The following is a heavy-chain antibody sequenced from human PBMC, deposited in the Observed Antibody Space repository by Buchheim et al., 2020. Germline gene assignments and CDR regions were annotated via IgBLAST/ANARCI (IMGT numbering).Heavy chain of an antibody. V-gene: IGHV4-34*01. Sequence: QVQLQQWGAGLLKPSETLSLTCAVYGGSFSGYYWSWIRQPPGKGLEWIGEINHSGSTNYNPSLKSRVTISVDTAKNQFSLKLSSVTAADTAVYYCARGLIVGASWFDPWGQGTL. D-gene: IGHD1-26*01. CDR2: INHSGST. J-gene: IGHJ5*02. CDR1: GGSFSGYY. CDR3: ARGLIVGASWFDP.